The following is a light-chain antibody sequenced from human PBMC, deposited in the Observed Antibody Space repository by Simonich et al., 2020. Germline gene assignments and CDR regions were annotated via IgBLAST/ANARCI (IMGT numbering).Light chain of an antibody. V-gene: IGLV6-57*03. J-gene: IGLJ2*01. CDR1: SGSIASNY. Sequence: NFMLTQPHSVSESPGKTVTISCTRSSGSIASNYVQWYQQRPGSAPTTVIYEDNQRPSGGPDRFSGSIDSSSNSASLTISGLKTEDEADYYCSSYTSSTHVVFGGGTKLTVL. CDR2: EDN. CDR3: SSYTSSTHVV.